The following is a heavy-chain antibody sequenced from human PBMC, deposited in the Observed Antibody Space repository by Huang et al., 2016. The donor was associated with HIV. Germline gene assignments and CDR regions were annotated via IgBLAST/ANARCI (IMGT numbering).Heavy chain of an antibody. CDR3: ARDRRPYSGSYLGY. J-gene: IGHJ4*02. D-gene: IGHD1-26*01. CDR2: ISGYNGNT. V-gene: IGHV1-18*04. CDR1: GNTFSGYG. Sequence: QVQLVQSGAEVKKPGASVKVSCKASGNTFSGYGISWVRQAPGQGLEWMGWISGYNGNTNYVEHLQGRVTMTTDTSTSTAYMELRSLRSDDTAVYYCARDRRPYSGSYLGYWGQGTLVTVSS.